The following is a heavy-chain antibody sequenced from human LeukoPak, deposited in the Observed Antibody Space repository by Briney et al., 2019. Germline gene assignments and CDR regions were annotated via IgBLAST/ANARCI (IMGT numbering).Heavy chain of an antibody. CDR1: GFTFSSSN. V-gene: IGHV3-21*01. CDR3: AISKEYDFWSGYSPDY. CDR2: ISTSSIYI. D-gene: IGHD3-3*01. Sequence: GGSLRLSCAASGFTFSSSNMNWVRQAPGKGLEWVSSISTSSIYIYYADSVKGRFTISRDNAKNSLYLQMNSLRAEDTAVYYCAISKEYDFWSGYSPDYWGQGTLVTVSS. J-gene: IGHJ4*02.